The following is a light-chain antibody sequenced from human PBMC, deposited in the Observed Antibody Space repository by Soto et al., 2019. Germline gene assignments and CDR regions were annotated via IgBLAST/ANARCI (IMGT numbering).Light chain of an antibody. CDR1: SSDIGAYNF. V-gene: IGLV2-8*01. CDR2: GVS. Sequence: QSALTQPPSASGSPGQSVSISCTGTSSDIGAYNFVSWYQQHPGKAPRLMIYGVSKRPSGVPDRFSGSKSGNTASLTISGLQPEDEADYYCSSFTSRSTFNYVFGTGTKVTVL. CDR3: SSFTSRSTFNYV. J-gene: IGLJ1*01.